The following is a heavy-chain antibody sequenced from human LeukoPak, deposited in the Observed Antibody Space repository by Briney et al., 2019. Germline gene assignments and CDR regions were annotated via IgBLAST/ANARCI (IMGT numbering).Heavy chain of an antibody. Sequence: GGSLRLSCAASGFTFSSYAMSWVRQAPGKGLEWVSVISGSVGSAHHADSVKGRFTISRDVYQNMLYLQMNSLRAEDTAVYYCAKDRQCSSSSCHGGFDHWGQGTLVTVSS. CDR1: GFTFSSYA. CDR2: ISGSVGSA. D-gene: IGHD2-2*01. CDR3: AKDRQCSSSSCHGGFDH. V-gene: IGHV3-23*01. J-gene: IGHJ4*02.